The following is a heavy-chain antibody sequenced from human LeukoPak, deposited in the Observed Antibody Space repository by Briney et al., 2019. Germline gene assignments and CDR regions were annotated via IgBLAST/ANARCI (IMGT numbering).Heavy chain of an antibody. CDR2: IYTSGIT. D-gene: IGHD3-22*01. V-gene: IGHV4-4*07. Sequence: PSETLSLTCTVSGVSISAYYWTWIRQPAGKGLEWIGRIYTSGITNYNPSLESRLTMSLDTSKNQISLRLSSVTAADTAVYYCAREGPHYYDSSGSLRWGQGTLVTVSS. CDR3: AREGPHYYDSSGSLR. J-gene: IGHJ4*02. CDR1: GVSISAYY.